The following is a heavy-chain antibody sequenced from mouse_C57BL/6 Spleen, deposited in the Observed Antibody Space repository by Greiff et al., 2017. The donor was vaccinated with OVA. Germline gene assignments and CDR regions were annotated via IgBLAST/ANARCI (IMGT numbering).Heavy chain of an antibody. D-gene: IGHD2-4*01. Sequence: VQLQESGPELVKPGASVKISCKASGYAFSSSWMNWVKQRPGKGLEWIGRIYPGDGDTNYNGKFKGKATLTADKSSSTAYMQLSSLTSEDSAVYVCARWEEGLRRGFAYWGQGTLVTVSA. CDR2: IYPGDGDT. V-gene: IGHV1-82*01. CDR3: ARWEEGLRRGFAY. CDR1: GYAFSSSW. J-gene: IGHJ3*01.